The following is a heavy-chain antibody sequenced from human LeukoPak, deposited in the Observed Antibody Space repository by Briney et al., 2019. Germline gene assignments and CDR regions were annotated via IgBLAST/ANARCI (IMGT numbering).Heavy chain of an antibody. CDR3: AREWGYCSSTSCYNWFDP. D-gene: IGHD2-2*01. Sequence: GASVKVSCKASGGTFSSYAISWVRQAPGQGLEWMGRIIPILGIANYAQKFQGRVTITADKSTSTAYMELSSLRSEDTAVYYCAREWGYCSSTSCYNWFDPWGQGTLVTVSS. CDR1: GGTFSSYA. J-gene: IGHJ5*02. V-gene: IGHV1-69*04. CDR2: IIPILGIA.